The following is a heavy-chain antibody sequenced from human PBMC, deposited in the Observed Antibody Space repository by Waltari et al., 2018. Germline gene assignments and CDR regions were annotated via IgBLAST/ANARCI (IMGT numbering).Heavy chain of an antibody. J-gene: IGHJ4*02. V-gene: IGHV1-2*02. CDR3: ASPQRYSTSSFDY. D-gene: IGHD6-6*01. CDR2: INPKSGVT. Sequence: QVQMVQSGAEVKKPGASIQVSCRASGYTFTASYMHWVRQAPGQGLEWMGWINPKSGVTNYAQKFQGRVTMTRDTSTAYMEMSSLTSDDTAIYYCASPQRYSTSSFDYWGQGSLVTVSS. CDR1: GYTFTASY.